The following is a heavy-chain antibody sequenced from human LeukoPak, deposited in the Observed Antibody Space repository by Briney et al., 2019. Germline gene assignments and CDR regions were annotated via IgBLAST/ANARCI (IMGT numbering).Heavy chain of an antibody. CDR3: ARLLGHIVDV. D-gene: IGHD3-16*01. Sequence: SETLSLTCTVSGGSISSYYWSWIRQPPGKGLEWIEYIYTSGSTNYNPSLKSRVTISVDTSKNQFSLKLSSVTAADTAVYYCARLLGHIVDVWGKGTTVTVSS. V-gene: IGHV4-4*09. CDR2: IYTSGST. J-gene: IGHJ6*04. CDR1: GGSISSYY.